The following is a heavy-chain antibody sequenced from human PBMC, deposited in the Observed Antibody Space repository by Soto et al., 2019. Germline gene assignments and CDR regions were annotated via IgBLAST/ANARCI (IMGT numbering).Heavy chain of an antibody. CDR3: ARVGGFGATTIDY. CDR2: IYYSGST. Sequence: PSETLSLTCTVSGGSISSGDYYWSWIRQPPGKGLEWIGYIYYSGSTYYNPSLESRVTISVDTSKNQFSLKLSSVTAADTAVYYCARVGGFGATTIDYWGQGTLVTVSS. J-gene: IGHJ4*02. D-gene: IGHD3-10*01. V-gene: IGHV4-30-4*01. CDR1: GGSISSGDYY.